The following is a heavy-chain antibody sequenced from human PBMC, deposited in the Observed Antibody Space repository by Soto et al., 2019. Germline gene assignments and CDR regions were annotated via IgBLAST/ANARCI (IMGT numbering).Heavy chain of an antibody. CDR3: STEYYDSSGLLT. Sequence: PGGSLRLSCVASGFPFNNAWMNWVRQAPGKGLQWVGRIKSETDGGTTDYVTPVKGRFTISRDDSKNTLYLQMNSLETDDTAVYYCSTEYYDSSGLLTWGRGTLVTVSS. CDR2: IKSETDGGTT. V-gene: IGHV3-15*07. D-gene: IGHD3-22*01. CDR1: GFPFNNAW. J-gene: IGHJ5*02.